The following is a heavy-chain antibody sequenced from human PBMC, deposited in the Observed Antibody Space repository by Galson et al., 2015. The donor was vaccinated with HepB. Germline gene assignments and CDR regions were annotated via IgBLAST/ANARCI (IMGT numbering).Heavy chain of an antibody. CDR2: IRPSDSYV. V-gene: IGHV5-10-1*01. CDR3: ATSYDSAGETFDY. J-gene: IGHJ4*02. Sequence: QSGAEVKKPGESLRISCKGSGYSFTNYWIFWVRQMPGRGPEWMGRIRPSDSYVNYSPSFQGRVTFSVDKSISTAYLQWSSLKASDTAIYYCATSYDSAGETFDYWGQGTLVTVSS. D-gene: IGHD3-22*01. CDR1: GYSFTNYW.